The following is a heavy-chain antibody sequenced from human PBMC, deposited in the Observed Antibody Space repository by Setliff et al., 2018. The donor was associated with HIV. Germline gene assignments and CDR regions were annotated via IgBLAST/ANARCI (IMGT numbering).Heavy chain of an antibody. Sequence: GGSLRLSCAASGFTFSTYPIFWVRQTPGKGLEWVAVISFDGSDKFYADSVRGRFTISRDNSENTLFLQMNSLRPEDTAVYYCARAGSSRYFDYWGRGTLVTVSS. CDR1: GFTFSTYP. D-gene: IGHD2-2*01. J-gene: IGHJ4*02. CDR3: ARAGSSRYFDY. CDR2: ISFDGSDK. V-gene: IGHV3-30*04.